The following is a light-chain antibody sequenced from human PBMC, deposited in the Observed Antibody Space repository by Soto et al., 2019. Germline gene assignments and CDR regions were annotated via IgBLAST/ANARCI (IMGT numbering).Light chain of an antibody. CDR1: QTVRNNY. J-gene: IGKJ5*01. CDR2: DAS. CDR3: QQRSNWPRIT. V-gene: IGKV3D-20*02. Sequence: EFVLTQSPGTLSLSPGERATLSCRASQTVRNNYLAWYQQKPGQAPRLLIYDASSRATGIPDRFSGSGSGTDFTLTISSLEPEDFALYYCQQRSNWPRITFGQGTRLEIK.